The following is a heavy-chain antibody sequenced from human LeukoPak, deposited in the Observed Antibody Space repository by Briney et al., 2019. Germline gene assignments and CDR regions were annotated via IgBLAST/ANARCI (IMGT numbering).Heavy chain of an antibody. CDR2: IYYRGNT. J-gene: IGHJ4*02. V-gene: IGHV4-59*08. D-gene: IGHD4-17*01. CDR1: GGSISNYF. CDR3: ARRGSVDGDYAPLGF. Sequence: PSETLSLTCTVSGGSISNYFWTWVRQPPGKGLEWIGHIYYRGNTNYNPSLKSRVTLSVDTSKNQLSLRLTSVTAADTAVYYCARRGSVDGDYAPLGFWGQGTLVTVSS.